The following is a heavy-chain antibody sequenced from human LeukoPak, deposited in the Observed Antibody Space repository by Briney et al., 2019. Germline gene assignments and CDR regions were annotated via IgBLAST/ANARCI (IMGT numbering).Heavy chain of an antibody. J-gene: IGHJ4*02. CDR2: ISSSGSTM. D-gene: IGHD3-10*01. V-gene: IGHV3-48*03. CDR1: GSSFISYG. Sequence: AGGSLSLSWPPSGSSFISYGISSVRQPPGEGRGWVSYISSSGSTMYYADSVKGRFTIARDNAKNSLYLQMNILRAEDTAVYYCGRAALWFGVHWGQGTLVTVSS. CDR3: GRAALWFGVH.